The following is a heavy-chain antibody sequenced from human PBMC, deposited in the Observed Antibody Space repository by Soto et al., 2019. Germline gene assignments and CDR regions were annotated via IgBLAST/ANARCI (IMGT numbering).Heavy chain of an antibody. V-gene: IGHV3-7*01. CDR2: IKQDGSEK. D-gene: IGHD4-17*01. Sequence: GGSLRLSCAASGFTFSSYWMSWVRQAPGKGLEWVANIKQDGSEKYYVDSVKGRFTISRDNAKNSLYLQMNSLRAEDTAVYYCAREHDYGDYQPHFDYWGQGTLVTVSS. CDR1: GFTFSSYW. J-gene: IGHJ4*02. CDR3: AREHDYGDYQPHFDY.